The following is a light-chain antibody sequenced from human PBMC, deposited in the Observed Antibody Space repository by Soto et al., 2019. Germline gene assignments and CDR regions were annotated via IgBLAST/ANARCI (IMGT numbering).Light chain of an antibody. V-gene: IGLV2-8*01. Sequence: QSALTQPPSASGSPGQSVTISCTGTSSDVGGYNYVSWYQQHPGKAPKLIIYEVTKRPSGVPDRFSGSKSGNTAFLTVSGLQAEDEADYYCFSYAGSNNFIFGGGTKLTVL. J-gene: IGLJ2*01. CDR1: SSDVGGYNY. CDR3: FSYAGSNNFI. CDR2: EVT.